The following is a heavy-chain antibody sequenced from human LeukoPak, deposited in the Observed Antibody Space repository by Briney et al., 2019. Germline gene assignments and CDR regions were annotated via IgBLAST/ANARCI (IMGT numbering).Heavy chain of an antibody. CDR1: GGSFSGYY. CDR2: ISSSSSAI. J-gene: IGHJ4*02. D-gene: IGHD3-22*01. V-gene: IGHV3-48*01. Sequence: ETLSLTCAVYGGSFSGYYWSWVRQAPGKGLEWVSYISSSSSAIYYADSVKGRFTISRDNAKNSLFLQMNSLRAEDTAVYYCARFGPGDYYDSSGYYSPLLDYWGQGTLVTVSS. CDR3: ARFGPGDYYDSSGYYSPLLDY.